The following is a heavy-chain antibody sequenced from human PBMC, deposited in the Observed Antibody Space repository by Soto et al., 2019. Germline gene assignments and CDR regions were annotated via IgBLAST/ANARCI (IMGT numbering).Heavy chain of an antibody. V-gene: IGHV3-23*01. CDR2: ISGSGDNT. CDR3: AKTATAALVYYMDV. D-gene: IGHD6-13*01. CDR1: GFTFSNYA. J-gene: IGHJ6*03. Sequence: PGGSLRLSCAASGFTFSNYAMSWVRQAPGKGVEWVSAISGSGDNTYYADSVKGRFTISRDDSKDTLYLQMNSLRAEDTAVYYCAKTATAALVYYMDVWGKGTTVTVSS.